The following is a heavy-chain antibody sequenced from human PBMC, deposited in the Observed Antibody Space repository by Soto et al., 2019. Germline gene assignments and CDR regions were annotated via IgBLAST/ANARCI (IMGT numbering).Heavy chain of an antibody. V-gene: IGHV3-33*01. J-gene: IGHJ4*02. CDR1: GFTFSSYG. Sequence: LRLSCAASGFTFSSYGMHWVRQAPGKGLEWVAVIWYDGSNKYYADSVKGRFTISRDNSKNTLYLQMNSLRAEDTAVYYCARDLSVAPFDYWGQGTLVTVSS. CDR2: IWYDGSNK. CDR3: ARDLSVAPFDY. D-gene: IGHD2-15*01.